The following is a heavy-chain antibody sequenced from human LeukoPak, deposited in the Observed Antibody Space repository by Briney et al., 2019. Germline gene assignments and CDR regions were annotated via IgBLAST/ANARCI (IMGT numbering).Heavy chain of an antibody. V-gene: IGHV4-34*01. D-gene: IGHD1-26*01. J-gene: IGHJ4*02. Sequence: SSETLSLTCAVYGGSFSGYYWSWIRQPPGKGLEWIGEINHSGSTNYNPSLKSRVTISVDTSKNQFSLKLSSVTAADTAVYYCARGGSKVLRSRPLAFGYWGQGTLVTVSS. CDR2: INHSGST. CDR1: GGSFSGYY. CDR3: ARGGSKVLRSRPLAFGY.